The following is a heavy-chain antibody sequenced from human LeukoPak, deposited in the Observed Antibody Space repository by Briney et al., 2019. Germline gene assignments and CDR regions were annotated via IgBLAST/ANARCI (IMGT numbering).Heavy chain of an antibody. CDR1: GFTFTTYA. CDR2: ISGSGGST. Sequence: PGGSLRLSCVAAGFTFTTYAMSWVRQAPGKGLEWLSVISGSGGSTYYADSVKGRFTISRDNSKNTLYLQMNSLRAEDTAVYYCSRGTGYGVFDIWGQGTKVTVSS. D-gene: IGHD5-12*01. CDR3: SRGTGYGVFDI. J-gene: IGHJ3*02. V-gene: IGHV3-23*01.